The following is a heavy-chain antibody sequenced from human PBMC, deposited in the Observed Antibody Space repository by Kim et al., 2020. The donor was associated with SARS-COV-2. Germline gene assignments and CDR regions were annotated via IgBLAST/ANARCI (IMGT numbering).Heavy chain of an antibody. D-gene: IGHD3-22*01. Sequence: SVKVSCKASGGTFSSYAISWVRQAPGQGLEWMGGIIPIFGTANYAQKFQGRVTITADESTSTAYMELSSLRSEDTAVYYCARVKGYDSSGYYNHYYYYGMDVWGQGTTVTVSS. CDR1: GGTFSSYA. CDR3: ARVKGYDSSGYYNHYYYYGMDV. J-gene: IGHJ6*02. CDR2: IIPIFGTA. V-gene: IGHV1-69*13.